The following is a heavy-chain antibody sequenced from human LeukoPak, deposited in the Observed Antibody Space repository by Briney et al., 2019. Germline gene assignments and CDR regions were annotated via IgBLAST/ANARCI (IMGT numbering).Heavy chain of an antibody. CDR2: INHSGST. CDR3: ARGAYYYGSGSYYNRLYGMDV. CDR1: GGSFSGYY. V-gene: IGHV4-34*01. D-gene: IGHD3-10*01. J-gene: IGHJ6*04. Sequence: SETLSLTCAVYGGSFSGYYWSWIRQPPGKGLEWIGEINHSGSTNYNPSLKSRVTISVDTSKNQFSLKLSSVTAADAAVYYCARGAYYYGSGSYYNRLYGMDVWGKGTTVTVSS.